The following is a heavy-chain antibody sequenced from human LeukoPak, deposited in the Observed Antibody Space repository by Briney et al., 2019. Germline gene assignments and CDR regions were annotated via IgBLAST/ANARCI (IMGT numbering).Heavy chain of an antibody. CDR1: GFTFNKYA. Sequence: HPGGSLRLSCAASGFTFNKYAMHWVRQAPGKGLEWVAVVSYLGNDKFYADSVKGRFTISRDNSKNTLYLQMISLRAEDTAVYYCARDQVDYGGNRYYFDFWGQGILVTVSS. CDR2: VSYLGNDK. V-gene: IGHV3-30*14. CDR3: ARDQVDYGGNRYYFDF. J-gene: IGHJ4*02. D-gene: IGHD4-23*01.